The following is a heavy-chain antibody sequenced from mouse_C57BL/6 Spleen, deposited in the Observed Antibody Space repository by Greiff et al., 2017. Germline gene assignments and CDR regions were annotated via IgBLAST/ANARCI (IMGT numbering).Heavy chain of an antibody. J-gene: IGHJ2*01. Sequence: EVQLQESGAELVRPGASVKLSCTASGFNIKDDYMHWVKQRPEQGLEWIGWIDPENGDTEYASQFQGKATITADTSSNTAYLQLSGLTSEDTAVYYCTTRPYYYGSSYFDYWGQGTTLTVSS. CDR3: TTRPYYYGSSYFDY. V-gene: IGHV14-4*01. CDR2: IDPENGDT. CDR1: GFNIKDDY. D-gene: IGHD1-1*01.